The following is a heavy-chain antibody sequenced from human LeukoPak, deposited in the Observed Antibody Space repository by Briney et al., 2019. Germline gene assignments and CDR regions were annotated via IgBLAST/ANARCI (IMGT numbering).Heavy chain of an antibody. CDR2: INKDGGEK. CDR3: VKDSPPRYSGSPPAY. D-gene: IGHD1-26*01. CDR1: GFTFSNSW. Sequence: GGSLRLSCAVSGFTFSNSWMNWVRQAPGKGLEWVANINKDGGEKYYVDSVKGRFTISRDNAKNSLYLQMNSLRADDTAVYYCVKDSPPRYSGSPPAYWGQGTLVTVSS. V-gene: IGHV3-7*03. J-gene: IGHJ4*02.